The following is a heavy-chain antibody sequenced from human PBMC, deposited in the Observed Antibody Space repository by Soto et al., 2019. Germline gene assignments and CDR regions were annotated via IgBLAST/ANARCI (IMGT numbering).Heavy chain of an antibody. V-gene: IGHV4-34*01. CDR1: GGSFSGYY. Sequence: SETLSLTCAVYGGSFSGYYWSWIRQPPGKGLEWIGEINHSGSTNYNPSLKSRVTISVDTSKNQFSLKLSSVTAADTAVYYCARAFYYYFWSGYYNLLALWGQGTPVTGSA. D-gene: IGHD3-3*01. J-gene: IGHJ1*01. CDR2: INHSGST. CDR3: ARAFYYYFWSGYYNLLAL.